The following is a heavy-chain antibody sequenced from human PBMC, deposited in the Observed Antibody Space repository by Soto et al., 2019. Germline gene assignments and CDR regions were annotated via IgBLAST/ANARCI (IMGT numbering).Heavy chain of an antibody. D-gene: IGHD3-10*01. V-gene: IGHV3-23*01. CDR3: AKDPYYYGSESYYYFDY. CDR2: ISGSGGST. Sequence: EVQLLESGGGLVQPGGSLRLSCAASGFTFSSYAMSWVRQAPGKGLEWVSAISGSGGSTYYADSVKGRFTISRDNYKNTLYLQMNSLRAEDTAVYYCAKDPYYYGSESYYYFDYWGQGTLVTVSS. J-gene: IGHJ4*02. CDR1: GFTFSSYA.